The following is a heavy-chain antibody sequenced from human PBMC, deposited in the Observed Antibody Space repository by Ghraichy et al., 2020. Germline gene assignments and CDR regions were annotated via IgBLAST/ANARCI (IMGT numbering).Heavy chain of an antibody. V-gene: IGHV4-39*01. CDR2: IYYSGST. J-gene: IGHJ5*02. Sequence: SQTLSLTCTVSGGSISSSSYYWGWIRQPPGKGLEWIGNIYYSGSTYYNPSLKSRVTISVDTSKNQFSLKLSSVTAADTAVYYCARTSRDCSSTSCYTLGCFDPWGQGTLVTVSS. D-gene: IGHD2-2*02. CDR1: GGSISSSSYY. CDR3: ARTSRDCSSTSCYTLGCFDP.